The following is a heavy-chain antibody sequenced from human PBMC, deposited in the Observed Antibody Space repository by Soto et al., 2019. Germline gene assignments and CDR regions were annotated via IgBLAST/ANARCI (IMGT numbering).Heavy chain of an antibody. CDR1: GFSLTNYV. D-gene: IGHD3-22*01. CDR3: ARFYYDSSGYLPSPYYYYYGMDV. J-gene: IGHJ6*02. Sequence: GGSLRLSCAASGFSLTNYVMNWVRQAPGKGLEWISSIGGSSSTIFHADSVKGRFTISRDSAKNSLYLQMNSLRADDTAVYYCARFYYDSSGYLPSPYYYYYGMDVWGQGTTVTVSS. V-gene: IGHV3-48*01. CDR2: IGGSSSTI.